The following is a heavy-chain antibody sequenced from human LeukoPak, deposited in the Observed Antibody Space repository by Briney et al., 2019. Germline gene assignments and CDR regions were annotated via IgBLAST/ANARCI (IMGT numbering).Heavy chain of an antibody. D-gene: IGHD6-13*01. CDR1: GFSFRNYE. CDR2: INTSGRRI. J-gene: IGHJ4*01. V-gene: IGHV3-48*03. Sequence: PGGSLRLSCVASGFSFRNYEMNWVRQAPGKGLEWISYINTSGRRIHYADSVRGRFAISRDNAKNSLYLQMNSLRADDTAIYYCARDENSSWYPFDYWCQGTLVTVSS. CDR3: ARDENSSWYPFDY.